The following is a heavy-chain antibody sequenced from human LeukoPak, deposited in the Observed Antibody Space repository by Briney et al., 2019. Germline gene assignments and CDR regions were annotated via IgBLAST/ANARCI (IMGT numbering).Heavy chain of an antibody. CDR2: IDESGST. V-gene: IGHV4-59*01. Sequence: PSETLSLTCAVSGGSISSYCWTWIRQPPGQGLEWIGYIDESGSTNYHPALQSRVTISVDTSKNHFSLTRTSVTAAGTAIYYCARGHGYYYYYMDVWGTGTTVTIS. CDR1: GGSISSYC. J-gene: IGHJ6*03. D-gene: IGHD2-8*01. CDR3: ARGHGYYYYYMDV.